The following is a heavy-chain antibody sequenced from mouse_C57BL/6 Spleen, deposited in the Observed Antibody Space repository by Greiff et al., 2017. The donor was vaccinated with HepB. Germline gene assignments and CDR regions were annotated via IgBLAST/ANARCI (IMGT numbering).Heavy chain of an antibody. CDR2: ISSGSSTI. V-gene: IGHV5-17*01. Sequence: DVKLVESGGGLVKPGGSLKLSCAASGFTFSDYGMHWVRQAPEKGLEWVAYISSGSSTIYYADTVKGRFTISRDNAKNTLFLQMTSLRSEDTAMYYCAREVGPRAMDYWGQGTSVTVSS. J-gene: IGHJ4*01. CDR3: AREVGPRAMDY. CDR1: GFTFSDYG. D-gene: IGHD4-1*01.